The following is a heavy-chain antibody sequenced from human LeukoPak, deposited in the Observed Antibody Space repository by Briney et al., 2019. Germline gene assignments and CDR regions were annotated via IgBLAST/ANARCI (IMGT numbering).Heavy chain of an antibody. CDR2: ISDTSST. CDR1: GFTVSSNY. Sequence: PGGSLRLSCAASGFTVSSNYMTWVRQAPGKGLEWVSAISDTSSTYYADSVKGRFTISRDNSKNTLYLQMNSLRAEDTAVYYCAKDVSMTVAADEYWGQGTLVTVSS. V-gene: IGHV3-53*01. D-gene: IGHD3-22*01. J-gene: IGHJ4*02. CDR3: AKDVSMTVAADEY.